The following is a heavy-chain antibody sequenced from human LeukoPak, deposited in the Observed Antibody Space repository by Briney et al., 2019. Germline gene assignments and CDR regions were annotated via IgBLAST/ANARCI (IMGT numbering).Heavy chain of an antibody. CDR2: IHGNGSA. Sequence: PSETPSLTCTVSGASITAPSWNWIRQPAGKALEWVGRIHGNGSANYNPYLKSRVTLSLDTSKSQFSLKLPSVTAADTALYYCARDMVSTWPYFYTYYYMDVWGRGTTVAVSS. D-gene: IGHD3-22*01. CDR3: ARDMVSTWPYFYTYYYMDV. CDR1: GASITAPS. V-gene: IGHV4-4*07. J-gene: IGHJ6*03.